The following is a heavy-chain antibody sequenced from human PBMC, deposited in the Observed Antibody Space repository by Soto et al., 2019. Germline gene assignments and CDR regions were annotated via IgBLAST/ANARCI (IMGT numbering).Heavy chain of an antibody. V-gene: IGHV3-33*01. J-gene: IGHJ3*01. CDR3: ARDQESCSGGSCVAFDL. Sequence: QVQLVESGGGVVQPGRSLRLSCAASGFTFSRYGMHWVRQAPGKGLEWVAVIWHDGSQKYYADSVKGRFTISREDSDDTLYLRMNSLRAEDTAVYYCARDQESCSGGSCVAFDLWGQETMVTVSS. CDR2: IWHDGSQK. CDR1: GFTFSRYG. D-gene: IGHD2-15*01.